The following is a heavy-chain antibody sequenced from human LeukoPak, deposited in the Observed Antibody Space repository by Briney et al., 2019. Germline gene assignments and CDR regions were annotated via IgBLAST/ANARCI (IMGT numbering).Heavy chain of an antibody. CDR1: GYSFTSYW. Sequence: GESLKISCKGSGYSFTSYWIAWVRQMPGKGLEWMGIMYPGDSDARYSPSFQGQVTMSTDKSISTAYLQWNSLKASDTAMYYCARPDYSGQSRPYDIWGQGTMVTVSS. CDR3: ARPDYSGQSRPYDI. J-gene: IGHJ3*02. D-gene: IGHD4-23*01. CDR2: MYPGDSDA. V-gene: IGHV5-51*01.